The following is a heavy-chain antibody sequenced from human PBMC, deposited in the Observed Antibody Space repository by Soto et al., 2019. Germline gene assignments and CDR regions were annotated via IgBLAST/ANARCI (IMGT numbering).Heavy chain of an antibody. J-gene: IGHJ4*02. CDR1: GASMSSSTYF. CDR3: ARPYFSRSSMFEY. CDR2: IYHTGTT. D-gene: IGHD6-6*01. V-gene: IGHV4-39*01. Sequence: ELLSLTRTLSGASMSSSTYFWGWIRQPPGKGLEWIGCIYHTGTTYYNLSLKGSVTISVDKSNIQLYLKFVSVTAADTAVYYWARPYFSRSSMFEYWGQGTLVTVSS.